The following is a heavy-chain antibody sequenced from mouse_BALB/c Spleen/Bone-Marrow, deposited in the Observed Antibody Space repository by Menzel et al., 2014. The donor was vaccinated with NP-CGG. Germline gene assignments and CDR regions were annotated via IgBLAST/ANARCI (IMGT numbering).Heavy chain of an antibody. V-gene: IGHV1S81*02. J-gene: IGHJ4*01. CDR2: INPSNGGT. CDR1: GYTFTSYY. Sequence: GAELVKPGASVKLSCKASGYTFTSYYMYWVKQRPGQGLEWIGEINPSNGGTNFNEKFKGRATLTVDKSSSTAYMQLSSLTSEDSAVYYCTRLPHWGQGTSVTVSS. D-gene: IGHD5-1*01. CDR3: TRLPH.